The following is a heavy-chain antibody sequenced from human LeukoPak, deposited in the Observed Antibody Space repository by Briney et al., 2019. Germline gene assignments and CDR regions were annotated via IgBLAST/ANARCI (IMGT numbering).Heavy chain of an antibody. V-gene: IGHV3-48*03. J-gene: IGHJ6*02. Sequence: SGGSLRLSCAASGFTFSSYEMNWVRQAPGKGLEWVSYISSSGSTIYYADSVKGRFTISRDNAKNSLYLQMNSLRAEDTAVYYCASLSGSRRYGIDVWGQGTTVTVSS. CDR1: GFTFSSYE. CDR3: ASLSGSRRYGIDV. CDR2: ISSSGSTI. D-gene: IGHD3-22*01.